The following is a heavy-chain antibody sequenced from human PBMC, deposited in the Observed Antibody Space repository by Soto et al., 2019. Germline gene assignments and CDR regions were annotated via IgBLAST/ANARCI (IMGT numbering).Heavy chain of an antibody. CDR3: ARAMVRGYYYYYGMDV. CDR1: GGTFSSYA. D-gene: IGHD3-10*01. J-gene: IGHJ6*02. CDR2: IIPIFGTA. V-gene: IGHV1-69*06. Sequence: SVKVSCKASGGTFSSYAISWVRQAPGQGLEWMGGIIPIFGTANYAQKFQGRVTITADKSTSTAYMELSSLRSEDTAVYYCARAMVRGYYYYYGMDVWGQGTTVTVSS.